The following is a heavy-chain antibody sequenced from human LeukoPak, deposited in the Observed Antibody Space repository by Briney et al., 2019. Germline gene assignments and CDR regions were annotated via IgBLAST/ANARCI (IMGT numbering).Heavy chain of an antibody. D-gene: IGHD3-22*01. V-gene: IGHV4-34*01. CDR3: ARGGYYDLSSALDI. J-gene: IGHJ3*02. CDR1: GGSFSGYY. CDR2: INHSGST. Sequence: SETLSLTCAVYGGSFSGYYWGWIRQPPGKGLEWIGEINHSGSTNYNPSLKSRVTISVDTSKNQFSLKLSSVTAADTAVYYCARGGYYDLSSALDIWGQGTMVTVSS.